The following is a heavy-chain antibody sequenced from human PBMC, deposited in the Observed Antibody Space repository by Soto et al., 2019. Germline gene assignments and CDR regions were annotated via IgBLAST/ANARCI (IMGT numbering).Heavy chain of an antibody. Sequence: AETLSLTCTVSDDSFRGAEYYWSWIRQPLGRGPEWIGYTYYNGDTKYNPALRSRVTMSEDTSKNQFALRLSSVTAADTAVYFCARGPAYIDGWRTFDLWGRGILVTVSS. D-gene: IGHD6-19*01. CDR1: DDSFRGAEYY. J-gene: IGHJ4*02. CDR2: TYYNGDT. V-gene: IGHV4-61*08. CDR3: ARGPAYIDGWRTFDL.